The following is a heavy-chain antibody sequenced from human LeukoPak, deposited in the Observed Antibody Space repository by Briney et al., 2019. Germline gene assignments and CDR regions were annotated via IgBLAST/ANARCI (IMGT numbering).Heavy chain of an antibody. CDR2: IKEDGSEQ. CDR1: GFIFNNYW. V-gene: IGHV3-7*03. CDR3: ARDVSNSGWYEGTFDV. D-gene: IGHD6-19*01. J-gene: IGHJ3*01. Sequence: GGSLRLSCEASGFIFNNYWMSWVRQTPGEGLEWVANIKEDGSEQYYVDSVKGRFTITRDNAKNLLYLQVNSLRAEDTAVYYCARDVSNSGWYEGTFDVWGQGTMVTVSS.